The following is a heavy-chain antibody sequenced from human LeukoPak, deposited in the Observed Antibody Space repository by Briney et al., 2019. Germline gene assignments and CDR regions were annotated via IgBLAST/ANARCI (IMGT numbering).Heavy chain of an antibody. Sequence: PGGSLRLSCAASGFTFSSYWMSWVRQAPGKGLEWVANIKQDGSEKYYVDSVKGRFTISRDNAKNSLYLQMNSLRAEDTAVYYCARDRTIAVAGMGYHYYMDVWGKGTTVTVSS. CDR2: IKQDGSEK. J-gene: IGHJ6*03. D-gene: IGHD6-19*01. CDR3: ARDRTIAVAGMGYHYYMDV. CDR1: GFTFSSYW. V-gene: IGHV3-7*01.